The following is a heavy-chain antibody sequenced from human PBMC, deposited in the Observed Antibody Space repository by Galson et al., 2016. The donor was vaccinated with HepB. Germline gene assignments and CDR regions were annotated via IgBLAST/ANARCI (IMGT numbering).Heavy chain of an antibody. CDR1: GGSISSSY. J-gene: IGHJ4*02. CDR2: IYYSGST. Sequence: SETLSLTCTVSGGSISSSYWSWIRQPPGQGLEWIGYIYYSGSTSHNPSFKSRVTISVNTSKNQFSLKLRSVTAADTAVYYCARDRDSSSYYSLDYWGQGTPVTVSS. V-gene: IGHV4-59*01. D-gene: IGHD3-22*01. CDR3: ARDRDSSSYYSLDY.